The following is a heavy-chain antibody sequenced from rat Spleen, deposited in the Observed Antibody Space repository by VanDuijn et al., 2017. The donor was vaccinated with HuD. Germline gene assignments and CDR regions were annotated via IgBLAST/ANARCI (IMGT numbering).Heavy chain of an antibody. J-gene: IGHJ4*01. V-gene: IGHV5-19*01. Sequence: EVQLVESGGGLVQPGRSLKLSCAASGFTFSNYGMHWIRQAPTKGLEWVAAISPRGGSTYYRDSVKCRFTISRDNAKSTLYLQMDSLRSEDTATYYCATEADYSSSYVMDAWGQGASVTVSS. D-gene: IGHD1-2*01. CDR3: ATEADYSSSYVMDA. CDR2: ISPRGGST. CDR1: GFTFSNYG.